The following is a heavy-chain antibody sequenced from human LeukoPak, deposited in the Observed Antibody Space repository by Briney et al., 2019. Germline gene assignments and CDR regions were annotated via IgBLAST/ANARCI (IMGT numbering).Heavy chain of an antibody. CDR2: INPSGGST. CDR3: ARRYSGYDPPNYYYYMDV. J-gene: IGHJ6*03. Sequence: ASVKVSCKASGYTFTSYYMHWVRQAPGQGLERMGIINPSGGSTSYAQKFQGRVTMTRDTSTSTVYMELSSLRSEDTAVYYCARRYSGYDPPNYYYYMDVWGKGTTVTVSS. V-gene: IGHV1-46*01. D-gene: IGHD5-12*01. CDR1: GYTFTSYY.